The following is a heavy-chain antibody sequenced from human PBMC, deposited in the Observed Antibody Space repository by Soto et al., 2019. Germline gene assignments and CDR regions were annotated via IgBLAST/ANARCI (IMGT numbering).Heavy chain of an antibody. Sequence: QVQLQESGPGLVKPSQTLSLTCTVSGGPISSGGYYWSWIRQHPGKGLEWIGYIYYSGSTYYNPSLKSRVTISVDTSKNQLSLKLSSVTAADTAVYYCARDFRGRGYYYGMDVWGQGTTVTVSS. V-gene: IGHV4-31*03. CDR2: IYYSGST. D-gene: IGHD3-10*01. J-gene: IGHJ6*02. CDR3: ARDFRGRGYYYGMDV. CDR1: GGPISSGGYY.